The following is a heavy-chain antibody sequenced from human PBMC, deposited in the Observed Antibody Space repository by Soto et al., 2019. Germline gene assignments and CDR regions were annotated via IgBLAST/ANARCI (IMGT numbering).Heavy chain of an antibody. V-gene: IGHV4-59*01. CDR2: IYYSGST. Sequence: SETLSLTCTVSGGSISSYYWSWIRQPPGKGLEWIGYIYYSGSTNYNPSLKSRVTISVDTSKNQFSLKLSSVTAADTAVYYCARPYYYDSSSESGAFDIWGQGTTVTVSS. CDR1: GGSISSYY. CDR3: ARPYYYDSSSESGAFDI. D-gene: IGHD3-22*01. J-gene: IGHJ3*02.